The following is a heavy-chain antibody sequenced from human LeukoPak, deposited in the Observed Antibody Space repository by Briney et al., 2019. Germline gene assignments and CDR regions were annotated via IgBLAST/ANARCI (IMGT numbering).Heavy chain of an antibody. V-gene: IGHV3-48*01. CDR2: ISSSSSSTI. D-gene: IGHD5-18*01. Sequence: GGSLRLSCAASAFTFSSYSMNWVRQAPGKGLEWVSYISSSSSSTIYYADSVKGRFTISRDNAKNSLYLQMNSLRAEDTAVYYCARATGGYSYGYDYWGQGTLVTVSS. J-gene: IGHJ4*02. CDR3: ARATGGYSYGYDY. CDR1: AFTFSSYS.